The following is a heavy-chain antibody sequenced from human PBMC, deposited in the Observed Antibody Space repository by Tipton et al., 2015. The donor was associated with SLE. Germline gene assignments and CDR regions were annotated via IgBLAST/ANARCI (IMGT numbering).Heavy chain of an antibody. D-gene: IGHD6-19*01. CDR1: GDSITSDY. CDR2: IYSGGTA. V-gene: IGHV4-59*01. Sequence: TLSLTCTVSGDSITSDYWTWIRQPPGKGLEWIGSIYSGGTASYSPSLTSRVTISVATSKNQFSLTLRSVTAADTAVYYCARGDISVAIYDFWGPGSLVTVSS. CDR3: ARGDISVAIYDF. J-gene: IGHJ4*02.